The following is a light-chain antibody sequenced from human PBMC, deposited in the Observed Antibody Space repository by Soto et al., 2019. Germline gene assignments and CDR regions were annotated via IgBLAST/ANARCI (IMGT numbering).Light chain of an antibody. J-gene: IGKJ2*01. CDR3: QQYDDWPPSYT. CDR2: GAS. V-gene: IGKV3-15*01. CDR1: QSVSSN. Sequence: EIVMTQSPATLSVSPGERATLSCRASQSVSSNLAWYQKKPGQAPRLLIYGASTRATGIPARISGSGSGTEFTLTISSLQSEDFAVYYCQQYDDWPPSYTFGQGTKVDI.